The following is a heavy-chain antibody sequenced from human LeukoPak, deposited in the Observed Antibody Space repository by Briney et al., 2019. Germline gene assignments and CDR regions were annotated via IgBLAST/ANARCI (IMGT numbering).Heavy chain of an antibody. D-gene: IGHD6-13*01. CDR1: GFTFSSYS. CDR2: ISNSGRII. CDR3: AVIAAAGGGDY. J-gene: IGHJ4*02. Sequence: GGSLRLSCAASGFTFSSYSMNWVRQAPGKGLEWVSFISNSGRIIYYADSVKGRFTISRDNAKNSLYLQMNSLRAEDTAVYYCAVIAAAGGGDYWGQGTLVTVSS. V-gene: IGHV3-48*04.